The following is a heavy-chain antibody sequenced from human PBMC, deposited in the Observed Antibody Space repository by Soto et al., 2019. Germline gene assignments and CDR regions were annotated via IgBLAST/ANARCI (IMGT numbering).Heavy chain of an antibody. CDR3: ARLSRRVAAAGMSQH. Sequence: QLQLQESGPGLVKPSETLSLTCTVSGGSISSSSYYWGWIRQPPGKGLEWIGSIYYSGSTYYNPSLKSRVTISVDTSKNQFSRKLSSVTAADTAVYYCARLSRRVAAAGMSQHWGQGTLVTVSS. CDR2: IYYSGST. D-gene: IGHD6-13*01. CDR1: GGSISSSSYY. V-gene: IGHV4-39*01. J-gene: IGHJ1*01.